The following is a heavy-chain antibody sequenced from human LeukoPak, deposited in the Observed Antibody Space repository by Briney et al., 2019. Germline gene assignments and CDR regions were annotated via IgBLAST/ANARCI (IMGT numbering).Heavy chain of an antibody. CDR2: IYSGGST. CDR3: ARIERFVYYYYMDV. J-gene: IGHJ6*03. Sequence: GGSLRLSCAASGFTVSSNYMSWVRQAPGKGLEWVSVIYSGGSTYYADSVKGRFTISRDNSKNTLYLQMNSLRAEDTAVYYCARIERFVYYYYMDVWGKGTTVTASS. V-gene: IGHV3-66*02. CDR1: GFTVSSNY. D-gene: IGHD5-24*01.